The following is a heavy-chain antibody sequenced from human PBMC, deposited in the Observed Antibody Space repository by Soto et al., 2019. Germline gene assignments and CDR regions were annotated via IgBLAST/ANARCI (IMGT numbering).Heavy chain of an antibody. Sequence: EVQLVESGGGVVQPGGSLRLSCAASGFTFIGYWMHWVRQGPGKGLVWVSRINNDGSDTTYADSVKGRFTISRDNTKNMVYLERNSLRADDTAVYYCARDGSMVRERWFDPWGQGTLVTVSS. CDR1: GFTFIGYW. CDR2: INNDGSDT. CDR3: ARDGSMVRERWFDP. D-gene: IGHD3-10*01. J-gene: IGHJ5*02. V-gene: IGHV3-74*03.